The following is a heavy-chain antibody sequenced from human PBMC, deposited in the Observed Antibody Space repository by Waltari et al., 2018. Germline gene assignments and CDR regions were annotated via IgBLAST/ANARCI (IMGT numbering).Heavy chain of an antibody. CDR3: IRRNYCGDSDMTD. J-gene: IGHJ4*02. CDR2: IRSKAENYAT. CDR1: GFMLSAAD. Sequence: EVQLVESGGDLVQPGGSLKLSCAASGFMLSAADSHGSRQASGKGLEWIGRIRSKAENYATAYAASVRGRFTLSRDDSKNTAYLQMNSLETEDTALYYCIRRNYCGDSDMTDWGQGTLVTVSS. V-gene: IGHV3-73*02. D-gene: IGHD2-21*02.